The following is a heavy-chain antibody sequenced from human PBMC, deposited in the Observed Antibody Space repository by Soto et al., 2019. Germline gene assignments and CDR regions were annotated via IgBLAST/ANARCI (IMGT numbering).Heavy chain of an antibody. J-gene: IGHJ4*02. CDR1: GFTFSSYG. Sequence: GSLRLSCAASGFTFSSYGMHWVRQAPGKGLEWVAVIWYDGSNRYHADSVKGRFTISRDNSKNTLFLQMNSLRAEDTAVYYCAREYSSAWKTSDYWGQGTLVTVSS. CDR2: IWYDGSNR. V-gene: IGHV3-33*01. CDR3: AREYSSAWKTSDY. D-gene: IGHD6-19*01.